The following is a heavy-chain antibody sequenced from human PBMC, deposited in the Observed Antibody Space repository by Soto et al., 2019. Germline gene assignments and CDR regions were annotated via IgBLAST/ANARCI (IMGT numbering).Heavy chain of an antibody. V-gene: IGHV4-30-2*01. Sequence: LSLTCAVSGGSISSGRYSWSWIRQPPGKGLEWVGYIYHSGSTYYNPSLKSRVTISVDRSKNQFSLKLSSVTAADTAVYYCARVVGGKYYYDSSGYPSPYNWFDPWGQGTLVTVSS. CDR3: ARVVGGKYYYDSSGYPSPYNWFDP. CDR2: IYHSGST. D-gene: IGHD3-22*01. J-gene: IGHJ5*02. CDR1: GGSISSGRYS.